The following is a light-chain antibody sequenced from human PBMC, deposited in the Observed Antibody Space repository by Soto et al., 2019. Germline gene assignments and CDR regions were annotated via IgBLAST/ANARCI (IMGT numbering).Light chain of an antibody. CDR1: SSDVGGYNY. CDR2: DVS. CDR3: CSYAGSYTYV. Sequence: QSALTQPRSVSGSPGQSVTISSTGTSSDVGGYNYVSWYQQHPGKAPRLMIYDVSERPSGVPDRFSGSKSGNTASLTISGLQAEDEADYYCCSYAGSYTYVFGTGTKLTVL. J-gene: IGLJ1*01. V-gene: IGLV2-11*01.